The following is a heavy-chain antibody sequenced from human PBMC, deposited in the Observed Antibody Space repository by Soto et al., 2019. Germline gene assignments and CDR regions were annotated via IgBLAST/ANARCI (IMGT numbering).Heavy chain of an antibody. CDR2: ISYDGSSK. CDR3: ARDHYSSGWYYFDY. D-gene: IGHD6-19*01. J-gene: IGHJ4*02. Sequence: QVQLVESGVGVVQPGRSLRLSCAASGFTFSSYAMHWVRQAPGKGLGLVAVISYDGSSKYYEDSVNGRFTISRDNSKDTLYLQMNSLRPEDTAVYYCARDHYSSGWYYFDYWGQGTLVTVSS. V-gene: IGHV3-30-3*01. CDR1: GFTFSSYA.